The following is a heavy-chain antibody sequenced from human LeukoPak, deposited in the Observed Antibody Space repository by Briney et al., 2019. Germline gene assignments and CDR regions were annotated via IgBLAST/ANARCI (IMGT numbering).Heavy chain of an antibody. CDR3: AKDRNSGYDYGYAFDI. CDR2: ISWNSGSI. CDR1: GFTFDDYA. Sequence: GGSLRLSCAASGFTFDDYAMHWVRHAPGQGLERVSGISWNSGSIGYADSVKGRFTISRDNAKNSLYLQMNSLRAEDTALYYCAKDRNSGYDYGYAFDIWGQGTMVTVSS. D-gene: IGHD5-12*01. J-gene: IGHJ3*02. V-gene: IGHV3-9*01.